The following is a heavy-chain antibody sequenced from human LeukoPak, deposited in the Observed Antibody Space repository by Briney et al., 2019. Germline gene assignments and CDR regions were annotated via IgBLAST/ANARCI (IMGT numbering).Heavy chain of an antibody. CDR1: GFTFSSYW. CDR3: ARALWDGNYYGMDV. V-gene: IGHV3-7*03. CDR2: IKQDGSEK. J-gene: IGHJ6*02. Sequence: GGSLRLSCAASGFTFSSYWMSWVRQAPGKGLEWVANIKQDGSEKYYVDSVKGRFTISRDNAKNSLYLQMNSLRAEDTAVYYCARALWDGNYYGMDVWGQGTTVTVSS. D-gene: IGHD3-16*01.